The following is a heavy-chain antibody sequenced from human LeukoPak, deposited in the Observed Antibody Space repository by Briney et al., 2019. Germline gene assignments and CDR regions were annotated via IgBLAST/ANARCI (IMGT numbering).Heavy chain of an antibody. D-gene: IGHD5-12*01. CDR1: GGSISSYY. CDR2: ISYSGST. CDR3: ARDYNGYRYFDY. Sequence: SEALSLTCTVSGGSISSYYWTWIRQPPGKELEWVGYISYSGSTNYNPSLTSRVTISVDTPRNEFSLRLSSVTAADTAVYYCARDYNGYRYFDYWGQGTLVTVSS. V-gene: IGHV4-59*01. J-gene: IGHJ4*02.